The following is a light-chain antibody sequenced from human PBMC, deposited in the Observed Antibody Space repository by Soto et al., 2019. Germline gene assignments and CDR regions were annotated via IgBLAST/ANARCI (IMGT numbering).Light chain of an antibody. V-gene: IGLV1-40*01. CDR3: QSYDSSLSGSENVV. CDR1: SSNIGAGYD. CDR2: GNS. J-gene: IGLJ2*01. Sequence: QSVLTQPPSVSGAPGQRVTISCTGSSSNIGAGYDVHWYQQLPGTAPKLLIYGNSNRPSGVPDRFSGSKSGTSASLAITGLQAEDEADYYCQSYDSSLSGSENVVFGGGTKLNVL.